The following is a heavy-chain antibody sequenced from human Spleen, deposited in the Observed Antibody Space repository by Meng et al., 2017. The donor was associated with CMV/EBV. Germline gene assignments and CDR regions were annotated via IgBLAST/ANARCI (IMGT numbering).Heavy chain of an antibody. CDR2: IGSRDNKI. Sequence: GGSLRLSCEASGFIFSDYSINWIRQAPGKGLEWISSIGSRDNKIFYAESVRGRVAISRDSATNSVFLQMNSLRAEDTAIYYCARDRGILWRGGLDVWGRGTTVTVSS. CDR3: ARDRGILWRGGLDV. V-gene: IGHV3-11*01. D-gene: IGHD1-14*01. CDR1: GFIFSDYS. J-gene: IGHJ6*02.